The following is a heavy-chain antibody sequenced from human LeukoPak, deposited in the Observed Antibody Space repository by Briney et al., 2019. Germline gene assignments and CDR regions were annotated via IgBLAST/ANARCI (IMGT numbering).Heavy chain of an antibody. CDR2: IYYSGST. CDR1: GGSISSYY. CDR3: ARGYYCSGGSCYSPHFDY. V-gene: IGHV4-59*01. Sequence: SETLSLTCTVSGGSISSYYWSWIRQPPGKGLEWIGYIYYSGSTNHNPSLKSRVTISVDTSKNQFSLKLSSVTAADTAVYYCARGYYCSGGSCYSPHFDYWGQGTLVTVSS. J-gene: IGHJ4*02. D-gene: IGHD2-15*01.